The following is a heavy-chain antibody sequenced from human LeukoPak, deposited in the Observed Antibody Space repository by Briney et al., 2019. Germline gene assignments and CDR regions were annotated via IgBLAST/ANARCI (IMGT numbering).Heavy chain of an antibody. CDR2: IYSTGST. V-gene: IGHV4-4*07. CDR1: GVSMSSYY. J-gene: IGHJ3*02. Sequence: SETLSLTCTVSGVSMSSYYWSWIRQPAGKGLEWIGRIYSTGSTNYNPSLKSRVSMSVDTSKNQFSLNLSSVTAADTAVYYCASSPAGTADFDIWGQGTMVTVSS. D-gene: IGHD6-13*01. CDR3: ASSPAGTADFDI.